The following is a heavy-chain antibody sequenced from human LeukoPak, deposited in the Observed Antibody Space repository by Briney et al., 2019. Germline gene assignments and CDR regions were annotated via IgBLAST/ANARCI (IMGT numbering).Heavy chain of an antibody. CDR2: IYYSGST. CDR3: ARSGLVRREDRYCSGGSCYHLDYFDY. D-gene: IGHD2-15*01. CDR1: GGSISSSSYY. V-gene: IGHV4-39*01. J-gene: IGHJ4*02. Sequence: SETLSLTCTVSGGSISSSSYYWGWIRQPPGKGLEWIGSIYYSGSTYYNPSLKSRVTISVDTSKNQFSLKLSSVTAADTAVYYCARSGLVRREDRYCSGGSCYHLDYFDYWGQGTLVTVSS.